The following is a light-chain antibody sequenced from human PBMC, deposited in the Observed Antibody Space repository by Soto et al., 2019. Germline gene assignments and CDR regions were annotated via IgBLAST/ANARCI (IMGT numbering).Light chain of an antibody. CDR3: QQYNVWPLT. CDR1: QSVSSN. V-gene: IGKV3-15*01. CDR2: VAS. J-gene: IGKJ4*02. Sequence: EIVMTQSPATLSVSPGERATLSCRASQSVSSNLAWYQQKPGQTPKLLIYVASPRATGIPARFSGSGSGTEFTLIISSLQSEDFAVYYCQQYNVWPLTFGGATKAEFK.